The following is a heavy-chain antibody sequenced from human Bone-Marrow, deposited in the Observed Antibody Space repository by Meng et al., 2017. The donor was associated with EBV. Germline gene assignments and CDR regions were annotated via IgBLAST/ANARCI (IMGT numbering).Heavy chain of an antibody. J-gene: IGHJ4*02. CDR1: GGSISSSNW. CDR2: IYHSGST. Sequence: QGELQEAGPGLVKPSGTRSLTCAVSGGSISSSNWWSWDRQPPGKGLEWIGEIYHSGSTNYNPSLKSRVTISVDKSKNQFSLKLSSVTAADTAVYYCARDQGYYDSRGFDYWGQGTLVTVSS. CDR3: ARDQGYYDSRGFDY. D-gene: IGHD3-22*01. V-gene: IGHV4-4*02.